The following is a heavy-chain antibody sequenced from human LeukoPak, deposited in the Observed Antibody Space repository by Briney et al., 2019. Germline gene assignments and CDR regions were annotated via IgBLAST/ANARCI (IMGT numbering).Heavy chain of an antibody. V-gene: IGHV3-74*01. CDR1: EFTFSSHG. CDR2: INSDGTIS. Sequence: GGSLRLSCAASEFTFSSHGMHWVRQVPGKGLVWVSRINSDGTISNYADSGAGRFIISRDNAKNTLFLQMNSLRAEDTALYYCATGTYNFGWNYWGQGTLVTVSS. J-gene: IGHJ4*02. D-gene: IGHD5-24*01. CDR3: ATGTYNFGWNY.